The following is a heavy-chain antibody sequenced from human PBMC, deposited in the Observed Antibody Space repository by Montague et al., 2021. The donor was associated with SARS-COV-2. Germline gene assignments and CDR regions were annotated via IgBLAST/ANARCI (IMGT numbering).Heavy chain of an antibody. CDR2: TYYSGST. CDR3: ARASGCLYLTCSRGTRLHFDY. D-gene: IGHD1-14*01. V-gene: IGHV4-31*03. CDR1: GGSISSGGYY. Sequence: TLSLTCTVSGGSISSGGYYWSWIRQPPGKGLEWIGYTYYSGSTYYXPSLKSRVTISVDTSKNQLSLKLSSVTAADTAVYYCARASGCLYLTCSRGTRLHFDYWGQGTLVTVSS. J-gene: IGHJ4*02.